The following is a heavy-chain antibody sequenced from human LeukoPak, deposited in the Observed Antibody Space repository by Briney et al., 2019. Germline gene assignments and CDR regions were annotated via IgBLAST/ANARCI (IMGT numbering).Heavy chain of an antibody. CDR3: ARDPLTQNDY. Sequence: PGGSLRLSCAASGFTFDSYWMSWVRQAPGKGLEWVANIKQDGNEKYYVDSVKGRFTISRDNAKNSLYLQMNSLRAEDTAVYYCARDPLTQNDYWGLGTLVTVSP. CDR2: IKQDGNEK. CDR1: GFTFDSYW. V-gene: IGHV3-7*01. J-gene: IGHJ4*02. D-gene: IGHD1-14*01.